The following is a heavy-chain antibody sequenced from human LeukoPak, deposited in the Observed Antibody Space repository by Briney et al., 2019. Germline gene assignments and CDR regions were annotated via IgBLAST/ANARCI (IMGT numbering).Heavy chain of an antibody. CDR1: GGSFSGYY. V-gene: IGHV4-34*01. CDR2: INHSGST. J-gene: IGHJ4*02. CDR3: ARRKRGYSYGYYFDY. D-gene: IGHD5-18*01. Sequence: PSETLSLTCAVYGGSFSGYYWSWIRQPPGKGLEWIGEINHSGSTNYNPSLKSRVTISVDTSKNQFSLKLSSVTAADTAVYYCARRKRGYSYGYYFDYWGQGNPGHRLL.